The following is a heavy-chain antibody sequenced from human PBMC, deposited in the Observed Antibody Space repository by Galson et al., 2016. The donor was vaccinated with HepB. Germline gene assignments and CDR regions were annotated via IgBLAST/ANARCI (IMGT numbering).Heavy chain of an antibody. D-gene: IGHD3-10*01. Sequence: SLRLSCAASGFTFSIYDMHWVRQVAGKGLEWVSAIGTAGDTFYTGSVRGRFTIFREDAKNSLYLHMNSLRAEDTAMYYCVRDRGENWFDPWGQGTLVTVSS. J-gene: IGHJ5*02. CDR3: VRDRGENWFDP. CDR2: IGTAGDT. V-gene: IGHV3-13*01. CDR1: GFTFSIYD.